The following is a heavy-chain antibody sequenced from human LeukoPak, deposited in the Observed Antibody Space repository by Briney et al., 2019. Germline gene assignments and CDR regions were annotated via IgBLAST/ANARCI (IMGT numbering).Heavy chain of an antibody. Sequence: ASVKVSCKASGGTFSSYAISWVRQAPGQGLEWMGGIIPIFGTANYAQKFQGRVTITADESTSTAYMELSSLRSEDTAVYYCARDGLYSSGWYNWFDPWGQGTLVTVSS. CDR2: IIPIFGTA. CDR3: ARDGLYSSGWYNWFDP. CDR1: GGTFSSYA. V-gene: IGHV1-69*01. D-gene: IGHD6-19*01. J-gene: IGHJ5*02.